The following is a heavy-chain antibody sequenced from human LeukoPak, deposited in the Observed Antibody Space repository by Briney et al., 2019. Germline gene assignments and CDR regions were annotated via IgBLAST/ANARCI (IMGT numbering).Heavy chain of an antibody. CDR3: AKTYVWGSYAFDI. J-gene: IGHJ3*02. Sequence: ALILSCSASEFSFISDCMHWFLQAPGKGRQGVAFIRCDGSNKYYADPVKGRFTISRDNSKNTLYLQMNSLRAEDTAVYYCAKTYVWGSYAFDIWGQGTMVTVSS. CDR2: IRCDGSNK. V-gene: IGHV3-30*02. D-gene: IGHD3-16*01. CDR1: EFSFISDC.